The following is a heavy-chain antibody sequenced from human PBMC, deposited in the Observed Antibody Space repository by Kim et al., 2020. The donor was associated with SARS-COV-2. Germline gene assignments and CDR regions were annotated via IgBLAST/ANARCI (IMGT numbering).Heavy chain of an antibody. CDR2: ISYDGSNK. CDR3: ARDYRGGGIRLGELAFDY. V-gene: IGHV3-30*04. J-gene: IGHJ4*02. D-gene: IGHD3-16*01. CDR1: GFTFSSYA. Sequence: GGSLRLSCAASGFTFSSYAMHWVRQAPGKGLEWVAVISYDGSNKYYADSVKGRFTISRDNSKNTLYLQMNSLRAEDTAVYYCARDYRGGGIRLGELAFDYWGQGTLVTVSS.